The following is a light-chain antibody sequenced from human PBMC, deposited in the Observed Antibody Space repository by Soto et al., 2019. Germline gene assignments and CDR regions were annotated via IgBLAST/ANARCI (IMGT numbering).Light chain of an antibody. CDR2: WAS. CDR1: QSVLYSSYNKSY. J-gene: IGKJ5*01. CDR3: QQYYSTLIT. V-gene: IGKV4-1*01. Sequence: DIALTQSPDSLALSLGERATMNCKSSQSVLYSSYNKSYLAWYQVKPGRPPKLLFSWASTRESGVPVRVSGSGSGTDFTLTISSLQAEDVAVYYCQQYYSTLITFGQGTRLEIK.